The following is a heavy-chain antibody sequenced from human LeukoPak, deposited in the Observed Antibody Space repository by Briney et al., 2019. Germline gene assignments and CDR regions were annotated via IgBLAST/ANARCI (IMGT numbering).Heavy chain of an antibody. V-gene: IGHV6-1*01. CDR3: AGTTDYSSFLAY. D-gene: IGHD4-11*01. J-gene: IGHJ4*02. Sequence: SQTFSLTSAISGARVSSNSAVWNWIRQSPSRGLEWLVRTYYRSTWHNEYAEYVTRRRSINSATSTNKCSLQLNSVTPEDTAEYYCAGTTDYSSFLAYWGQGTLVTVSS. CDR2: TYYRSTWHN. CDR1: GARVSSNSAV.